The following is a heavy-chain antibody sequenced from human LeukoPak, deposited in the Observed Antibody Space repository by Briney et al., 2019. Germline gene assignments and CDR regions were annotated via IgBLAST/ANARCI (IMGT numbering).Heavy chain of an antibody. CDR3: AKFYYRYGGNSVLSEDTRENLYDI. CDR2: ISYDGVKK. D-gene: IGHD4-23*01. V-gene: IGHV3-30*18. Sequence: GRSLRLSCAASGFTFSSYGIHWVRQAPGKGLEWVAVISYDGVKKFYADSVKGRFTISRDNSKNTLYLQMNSLRAEDTAVYYCAKFYYRYGGNSVLSEDTRENLYDIWGQGTMVAVSS. J-gene: IGHJ3*02. CDR1: GFTFSSYG.